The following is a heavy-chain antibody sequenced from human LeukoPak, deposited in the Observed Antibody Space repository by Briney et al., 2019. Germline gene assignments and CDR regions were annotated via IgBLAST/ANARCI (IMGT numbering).Heavy chain of an antibody. Sequence: SETLSLTCTVSGYSISSGYYWGWIRQPPGKGLEWIGSIYHSGSTYYNPSLKSRVTLSLDSSKSQFALKVTSVTAADTAVYYCARDEFGDFQGFDYWGQGTRVTVSS. CDR2: IYHSGST. V-gene: IGHV4-38-2*02. J-gene: IGHJ4*02. D-gene: IGHD4-17*01. CDR1: GYSISSGYY. CDR3: ARDEFGDFQGFDY.